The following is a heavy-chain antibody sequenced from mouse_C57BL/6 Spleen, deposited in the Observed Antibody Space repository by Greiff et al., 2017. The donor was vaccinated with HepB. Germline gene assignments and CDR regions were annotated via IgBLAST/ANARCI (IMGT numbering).Heavy chain of an antibody. CDR3: ARAGDTASSYEHYYAMYY. Sequence: QVQLQQPGAELVKPGASVKMSCKASGYTFTSYWITWVKQRPGQGLEWIGDIYPGSGSTNYNEKFKSKATLTVDTSSSTAYMQLSSLTSEDSAVYYSARAGDTASSYEHYYAMYYWGQGTSVTVSS. CDR1: GYTFTSYW. D-gene: IGHD1-1*01. V-gene: IGHV1-55*01. CDR2: IYPGSGST. J-gene: IGHJ4*01.